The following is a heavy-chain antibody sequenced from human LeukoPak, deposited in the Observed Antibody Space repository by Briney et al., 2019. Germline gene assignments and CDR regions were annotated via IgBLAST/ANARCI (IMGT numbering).Heavy chain of an antibody. CDR1: GFTFSSYV. CDR3: ARAGIADTYYFDY. Sequence: GGSLRLSCAASGFTFSSYVMHWVRQAPGKGLEWVAVIWYDGSNKYYADSVKGRFTISRDNSKNTLYLQMNSLRAEDTAVYYCARAGIADTYYFDYWGQGTLVTVSS. V-gene: IGHV3-33*08. D-gene: IGHD6-13*01. J-gene: IGHJ4*02. CDR2: IWYDGSNK.